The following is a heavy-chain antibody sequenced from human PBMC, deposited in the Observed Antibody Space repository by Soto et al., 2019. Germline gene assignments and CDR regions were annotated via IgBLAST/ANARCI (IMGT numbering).Heavy chain of an antibody. Sequence: GGSLRLSCAASGFTFSSYGMHWVRQAPGKGLEWVAVISYDGSNKYYADSVKGRFTISRDNSKNTLYLQMNSLRAEDTAVYYCAKDRATGVVIRHHYYYYGMDVWGQGTTVTVSS. V-gene: IGHV3-30*18. CDR3: AKDRATGVVIRHHYYYYGMDV. J-gene: IGHJ6*02. CDR1: GFTFSSYG. CDR2: ISYDGSNK. D-gene: IGHD3-3*01.